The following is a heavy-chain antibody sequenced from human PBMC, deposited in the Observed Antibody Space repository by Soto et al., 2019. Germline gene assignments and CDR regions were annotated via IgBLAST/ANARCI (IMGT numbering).Heavy chain of an antibody. CDR3: ARGTMTGAFDI. J-gene: IGHJ3*02. D-gene: IGHD3-22*01. CDR2: INHSGST. CDR1: GGSFSGYY. V-gene: IGHV4-34*01. Sequence: SETLSLTCAVYGGSFSGYYWSWIRQPPGKGLEWIGEINHSGSTNYNPSLKSRVTISVDTSKNQFSLKLSSVTAADTAVYYCARGTMTGAFDIWGQGTMVTVSS.